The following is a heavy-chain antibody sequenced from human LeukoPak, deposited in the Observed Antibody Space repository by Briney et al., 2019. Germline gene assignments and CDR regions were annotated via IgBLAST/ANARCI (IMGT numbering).Heavy chain of an antibody. CDR2: IYYSGST. V-gene: IGHV4-39*01. CDR1: GGSISSSSYY. J-gene: IGHJ4*02. Sequence: PSETLSLTCTVSGGSISSSSYYWGWIRQPPGKGLEWIGSIYYSGSTYHNPSLKSRVTISVDTSKNQFSLKLSSVTAADTAVYYCASLIVATINVGYWGQGTLVTVSS. D-gene: IGHD5-12*01. CDR3: ASLIVATINVGY.